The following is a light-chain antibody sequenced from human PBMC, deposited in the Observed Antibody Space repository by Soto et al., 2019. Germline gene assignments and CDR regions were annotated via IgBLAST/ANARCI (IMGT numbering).Light chain of an antibody. Sequence: QSVLTQPASVSGSPGQSITISCTGTSSDVGGYNYVSWYQHHPGKAPKLMIYDVSDRPSGVSNRFSGSKSGNTASLTISGLQAEDEANYYCSSYTGPSSLNVFGPGTKFPVL. V-gene: IGLV2-14*03. CDR1: SSDVGGYNY. CDR3: SSYTGPSSLNV. CDR2: DVS. J-gene: IGLJ1*01.